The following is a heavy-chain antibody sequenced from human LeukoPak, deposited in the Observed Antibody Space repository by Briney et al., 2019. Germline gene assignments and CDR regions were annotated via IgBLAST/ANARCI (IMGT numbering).Heavy chain of an antibody. Sequence: PSETLSLXCAVYGGSFSGYYWSWLRQPPGKGLEWIGEINHSGSTNYNPSLKSRVTISVDTSKNQFSLKLSSVTAADTAVYYCASMSSGYYYADYWGQGTLVTVSS. CDR2: INHSGST. CDR1: GGSFSGYY. J-gene: IGHJ4*02. V-gene: IGHV4-34*01. D-gene: IGHD3-22*01. CDR3: ASMSSGYYYADY.